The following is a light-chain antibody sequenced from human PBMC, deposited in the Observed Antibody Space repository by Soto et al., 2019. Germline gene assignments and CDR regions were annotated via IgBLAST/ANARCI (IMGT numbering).Light chain of an antibody. CDR2: GNS. CDR3: QSYDSSLSGVV. CDR1: SSNIGAGYD. Sequence: QSVLTQPPSVSGAPGQRVTISCTGSSSNIGAGYDVHWYQQLPGTAPKLLIYGNSNRPSGVPDRFSGSKSGTLASLAITGLQAEDEADYYCQSYDSSLSGVVCGGGTKLTVL. J-gene: IGLJ2*01. V-gene: IGLV1-40*01.